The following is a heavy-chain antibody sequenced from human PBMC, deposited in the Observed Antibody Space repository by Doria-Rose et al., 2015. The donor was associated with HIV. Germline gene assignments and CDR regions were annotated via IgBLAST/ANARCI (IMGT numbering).Heavy chain of an antibody. Sequence: QVQLQQWDAGLLKPSETLSLSCAVYGGSFSGYYWSWIRQSPGKGLEWIGEINHSGSINYNPSLKSRVTISVDTSKKQFSLKLSSVIATDTAVYYCARGRVDYSRSLFWYFD. CDR2: INHSGSI. V-gene: IGHV4-34*01. CDR1: GGSFSGYY. D-gene: IGHD6-13*01. J-gene: IGHJ2*01. CDR3: ARGRVDYSRSLFWYFD.